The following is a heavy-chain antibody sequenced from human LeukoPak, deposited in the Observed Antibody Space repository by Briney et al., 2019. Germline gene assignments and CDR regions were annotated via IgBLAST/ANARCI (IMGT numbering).Heavy chain of an antibody. CDR1: GFTFSGYE. CDR3: ARDRGYSYGYFDS. D-gene: IGHD5-18*01. V-gene: IGHV3-48*03. CDR2: ISNSGSTI. Sequence: GGSLRLSCAASGFTFSGYEMNWVRQAPGKGLEWPSYISNSGSTIYYADSVKGRFTISRDNAKNSLYLQMNSLRAEDTAVYYCARDRGYSYGYFDSWGQGTLATVSS. J-gene: IGHJ4*02.